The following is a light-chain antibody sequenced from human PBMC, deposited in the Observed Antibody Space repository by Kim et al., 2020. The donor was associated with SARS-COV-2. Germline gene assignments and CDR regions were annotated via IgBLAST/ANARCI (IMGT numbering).Light chain of an antibody. J-gene: IGLJ3*02. V-gene: IGLV2-14*03. CDR2: NVT. CDR3: ISYTRSGTWV. CDR1: SSDVGGHAH. Sequence: GQSITISCSGASSDVGGHAHVSWFQKYAGKPPNLIIYNVTRRPSGVSSRFSGSKSDNTASLVISGLQADDEADYYCISYTRSGTWVFGGGTQLTVL.